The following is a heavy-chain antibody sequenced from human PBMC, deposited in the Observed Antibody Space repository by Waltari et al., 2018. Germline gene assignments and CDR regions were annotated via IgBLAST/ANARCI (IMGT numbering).Heavy chain of an antibody. CDR3: ARDFRPGDDY. D-gene: IGHD3-10*01. CDR2: ISSSSSYI. Sequence: EVQLVESGGGLVKPGGSLRLSCAASGFTFSSYSMNWVRQAQGKGLEWVSSISSSSSYIYYADSVKGRFTISRDNAKNSLYLQMNSLRAEDTAVYYCARDFRPGDDYWGQGTLVTVSS. J-gene: IGHJ4*02. V-gene: IGHV3-21*01. CDR1: GFTFSSYS.